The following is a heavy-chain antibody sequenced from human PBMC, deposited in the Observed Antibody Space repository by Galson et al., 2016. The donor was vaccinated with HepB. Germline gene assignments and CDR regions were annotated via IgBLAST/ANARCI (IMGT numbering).Heavy chain of an antibody. Sequence: SLRLSCAASGFTFSDYAMHWVRQAPGRGLEYVSALSGDGGSTYYADSVRGRFSISRDNSKNTLYLQMSSLRAEDTAVYYCVKDFSPSVGYNGQHWGQGTLVTVSS. CDR1: GFTFSDYA. D-gene: IGHD5-24*01. J-gene: IGHJ1*01. CDR2: LSGDGGST. V-gene: IGHV3-64D*06. CDR3: VKDFSPSVGYNGQH.